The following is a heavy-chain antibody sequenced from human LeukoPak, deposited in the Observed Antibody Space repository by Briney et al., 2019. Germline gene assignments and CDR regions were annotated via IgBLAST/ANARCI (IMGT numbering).Heavy chain of an antibody. J-gene: IGHJ5*02. CDR1: SGSISSSSYY. D-gene: IGHD6-13*01. V-gene: IGHV4-39*07. Sequence: SETLSLTCTVSSGSISSSSYYWGWIRQPPGKGLEWIGSIYYSGSTYYNPSLKSRVTISVDTSKNQFSLKLSSVTAADTAVYYCAREGIAAAGFFNWFDPWGQGTLVTVSS. CDR2: IYYSGST. CDR3: AREGIAAAGFFNWFDP.